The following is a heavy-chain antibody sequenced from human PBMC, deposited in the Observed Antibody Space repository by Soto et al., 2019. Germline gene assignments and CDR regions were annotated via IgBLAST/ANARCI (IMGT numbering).Heavy chain of an antibody. V-gene: IGHV4-31*03. CDR3: ARGRGHSGYGTEGLFDY. Sequence: PSETLSLTCTVSGGSISSGGYYWSWIRQHPGKGLEWIGYIYYSGSTYYNPSLKSRVTISVDTSKNQFSLKLSSVTAADTAVYYCARGRGHSGYGTEGLFDYWGQGTLVTVSS. D-gene: IGHD5-12*01. J-gene: IGHJ4*02. CDR2: IYYSGST. CDR1: GGSISSGGYY.